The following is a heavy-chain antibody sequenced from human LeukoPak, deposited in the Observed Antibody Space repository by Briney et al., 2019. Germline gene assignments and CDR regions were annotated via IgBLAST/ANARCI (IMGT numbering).Heavy chain of an antibody. CDR3: ARDGGSYNFDY. CDR1: GFTLSSYS. Sequence: GGSLRLSCAASGFTLSSYSMNWVRQAPGKGLEWVSSISSSSSYIYYADSVKGRFTISRDNAKNSLYLQMNSLRAEDTAVYYCARDGGSYNFDYWGQGTLVTVSS. J-gene: IGHJ4*02. V-gene: IGHV3-21*01. D-gene: IGHD2-15*01. CDR2: ISSSSSYI.